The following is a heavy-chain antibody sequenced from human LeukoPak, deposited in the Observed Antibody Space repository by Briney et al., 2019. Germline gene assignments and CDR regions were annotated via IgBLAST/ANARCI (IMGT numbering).Heavy chain of an antibody. J-gene: IGHJ4*02. V-gene: IGHV3-48*03. CDR3: ASFYDSTGRDY. CDR2: ISSSGSTI. CDR1: GFTFGGYE. D-gene: IGHD3-22*01. Sequence: GGSLRLSCAASGFTFGGYEMNWVRQAPGKGLEWVSYISSSGSTINYADSVKGRFTISRDNAKNSLYLQMSSLRAEDTAVYYCASFYDSTGRDYWGQGTLVTVSS.